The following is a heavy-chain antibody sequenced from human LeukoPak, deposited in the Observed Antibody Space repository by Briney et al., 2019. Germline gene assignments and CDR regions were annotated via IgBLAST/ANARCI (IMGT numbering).Heavy chain of an antibody. V-gene: IGHV3-21*01. CDR1: GFTFSSYS. CDR2: ISSSSSYI. CDR3: ARDQACTSCFYMDV. Sequence: GGSLRLSCAASGFTFSSYSMNWVRQAPGKGLEWVSSISSSSSYIYYADSVKGRFTISRDNAKNSLYLQMNSLRAEDTAVYYCARDQACTSCFYMDVWGKGTTVTVSS. D-gene: IGHD2-2*01. J-gene: IGHJ6*03.